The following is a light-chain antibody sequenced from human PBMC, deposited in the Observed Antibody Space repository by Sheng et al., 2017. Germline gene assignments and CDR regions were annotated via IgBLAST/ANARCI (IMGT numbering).Light chain of an antibody. CDR2: GAS. CDR1: QSVTSNY. V-gene: IGKV3D-20*02. CDR3: QHRRNWPWT. J-gene: IGKJ1*01. Sequence: EIVLTQSPGTLSLSPGERATLSCRASQSVTSNYLAWYQQKPGLPPRLLISGASNRATGIPDRFTGSGSGTDFTLTISNLEPEDFAVYYCQHRRNWPWTFGQGTKVEI.